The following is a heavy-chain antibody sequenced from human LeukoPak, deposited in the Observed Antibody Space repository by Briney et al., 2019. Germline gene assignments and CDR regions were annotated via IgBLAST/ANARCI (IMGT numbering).Heavy chain of an antibody. Sequence: SETLSLTCTVSGGSISSYYWSWLRQPAGKGLEWIGRIYTSGSTNYNPSLKSRVTMSVDTSKNQFSLKLSSVTAADTGVYYCARGSGYYGSGSYSLMYWGQGTLVTVSS. D-gene: IGHD3-10*01. CDR1: GGSISSYY. J-gene: IGHJ4*02. CDR2: IYTSGST. CDR3: ARGSGYYGSGSYSLMY. V-gene: IGHV4-4*07.